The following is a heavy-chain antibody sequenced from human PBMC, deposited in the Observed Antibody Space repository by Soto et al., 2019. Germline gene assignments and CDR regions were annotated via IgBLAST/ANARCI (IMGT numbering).Heavy chain of an antibody. CDR2: ISSSSSTI. Sequence: GGSLRLSCAASGFTFSSYSMNWVRQAPGKGLEWVSYISSSSSTIYYADSVKGRFTISRDNDKNSLYLQMNSLRDEDTAVYYCARDLGANSSSWYFYYYYGMDVWGQGTTVTVSS. CDR3: ARDLGANSSSWYFYYYYGMDV. J-gene: IGHJ6*02. D-gene: IGHD6-13*01. V-gene: IGHV3-48*02. CDR1: GFTFSSYS.